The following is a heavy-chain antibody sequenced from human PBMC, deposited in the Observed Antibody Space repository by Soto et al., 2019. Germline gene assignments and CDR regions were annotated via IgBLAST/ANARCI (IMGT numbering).Heavy chain of an antibody. V-gene: IGHV3-30*18. D-gene: IGHD1-26*01. CDR3: AKMSGSYYSLDY. Sequence: QVQLVESGGGVVQPGKSLRLSCAASGFTFSSYDMYWVRQAPGKGLEWVAVISYDGSNKYYADSVKGRFTISRDNSKNTLYLQMNSLRADDTAVYYCAKMSGSYYSLDYWGQGTLVTASS. CDR2: ISYDGSNK. J-gene: IGHJ4*02. CDR1: GFTFSSYD.